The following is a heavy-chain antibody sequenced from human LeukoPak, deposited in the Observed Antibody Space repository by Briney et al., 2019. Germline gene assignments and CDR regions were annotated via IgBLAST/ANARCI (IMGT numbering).Heavy chain of an antibody. CDR2: INHSGST. Sequence: SEALSLTCAVYGGSFSGYYWSWIRQPPGKGLEWIGEINHSGSTNYNPSLKSRVTISVDTSKNQFSLKLSSVTAADTAVYYCARDPRDGYSYYFDYWGQGTLVTVSS. CDR3: ARDPRDGYSYYFDY. V-gene: IGHV4-34*01. J-gene: IGHJ4*02. D-gene: IGHD5-24*01. CDR1: GGSFSGYY.